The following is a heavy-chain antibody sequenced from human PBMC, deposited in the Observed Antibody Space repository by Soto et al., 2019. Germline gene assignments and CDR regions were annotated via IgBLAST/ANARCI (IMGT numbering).Heavy chain of an antibody. D-gene: IGHD2-2*01. CDR2: IQEHGSDK. CDR3: AGEDSIIIPAVSDF. CDR1: GFTFSNYW. J-gene: IGHJ4*02. Sequence: PGGSLRLSCAASGFTFSNYWMNWVHQAPGKGLEWVANIQEHGSDKNYVDSVKGRFTIFRDNAQNSLLLQMNSLGTEDTAVYYCAGEDSIIIPAVSDFWGQGTLVTISS. V-gene: IGHV3-7*03.